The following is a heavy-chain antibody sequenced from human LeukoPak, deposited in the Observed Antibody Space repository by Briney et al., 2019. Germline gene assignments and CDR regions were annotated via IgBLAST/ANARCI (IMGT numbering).Heavy chain of an antibody. CDR2: ISSGSGPT. V-gene: IGHV3-48*04. J-gene: IGHJ2*01. CDR3: AKDSEARSISWYSHFHL. Sequence: GGSLRLSFAASGFLLSSFGMNWVRQAPGKGLEWLSYISSGSGPTYNADSVKGRFTISRDDANNSLFLQMNNLRPEDTALYYCAKDSEARSISWYSHFHLWGRGTLVTVPS. D-gene: IGHD6-13*01. CDR1: GFLLSSFG.